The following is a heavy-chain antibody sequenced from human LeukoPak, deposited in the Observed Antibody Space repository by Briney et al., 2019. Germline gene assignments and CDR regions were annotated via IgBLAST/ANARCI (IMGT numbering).Heavy chain of an antibody. V-gene: IGHV4-34*01. J-gene: IGHJ3*02. CDR2: IDHSGNT. CDR3: VRSRVGAFDI. Sequence: NPSETLSLTCAVHGGSFSGYYWIWIRQPPGKGLGWIGEIDHSGNTQYNPSLKSRVTISVDTSKDQFSLNLNSVTAADTAVYYCVRSRVGAFDIWGQGTMVTVSS. CDR1: GGSFSGYY. D-gene: IGHD1-26*01.